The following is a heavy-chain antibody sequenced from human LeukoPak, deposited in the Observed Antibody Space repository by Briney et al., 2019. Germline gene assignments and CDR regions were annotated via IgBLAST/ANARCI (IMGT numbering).Heavy chain of an antibody. D-gene: IGHD2-21*02. CDR2: IIPIFGTA. CDR3: ARVSTATLDY. J-gene: IGHJ4*02. Sequence: SVKVSCKASGCTFSSYAISWLRQAPGQGLEWMGGIIPIFGTANYAQKFQGRVTITADKSTSTAYMELSSLRSEDTAVYYCARVSTATLDYWGQGTLVTVSS. V-gene: IGHV1-69*06. CDR1: GCTFSSYA.